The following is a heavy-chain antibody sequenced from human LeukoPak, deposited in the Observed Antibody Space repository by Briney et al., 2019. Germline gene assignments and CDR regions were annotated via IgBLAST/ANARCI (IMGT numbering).Heavy chain of an antibody. Sequence: GGSLRLSCAASGFTFSSYAMSWVRQAPGKGLEWVSAISGSGGSAYYADSVKGRFTISRDNSKNTLYLQMNSLRAEDTAVYYCAKPIASRRAFDIWGQGTMVTVSS. D-gene: IGHD1-26*01. CDR2: ISGSGGSA. CDR3: AKPIASRRAFDI. CDR1: GFTFSSYA. V-gene: IGHV3-23*01. J-gene: IGHJ3*02.